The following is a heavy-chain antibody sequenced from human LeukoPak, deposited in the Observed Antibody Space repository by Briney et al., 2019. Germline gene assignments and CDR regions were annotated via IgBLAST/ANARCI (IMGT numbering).Heavy chain of an antibody. CDR3: ARERASMVRGVINWFDP. CDR1: GGSISSYY. CDR2: IYYSGST. V-gene: IGHV4-59*01. J-gene: IGHJ5*02. Sequence: SETLSLTCTVSGGSISSYYWSWIRQPPGKGLEWIGYIYYSGSTNDNPSLKSRVTISVDTSKNQFSLKLSSVPAADAAVDCCARERASMVRGVINWFDPWGQGTLVTVSS. D-gene: IGHD3-10*01.